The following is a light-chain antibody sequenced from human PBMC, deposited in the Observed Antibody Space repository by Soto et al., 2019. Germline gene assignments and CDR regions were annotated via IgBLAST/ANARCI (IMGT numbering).Light chain of an antibody. J-gene: IGLJ1*01. CDR1: SSNIGGNS. V-gene: IGLV1-51*01. CDR2: DDD. Sequence: QSVLTQPPSVSAAPGQKVTISCSGSSSNIGGNSVSWYQQLPGTAPKLLIYDDDKGPSGIPDRFSGSKSGTSATLGITGFQNGDEADYYCGSWDSSLSAYVFGTGTKVTVL. CDR3: GSWDSSLSAYV.